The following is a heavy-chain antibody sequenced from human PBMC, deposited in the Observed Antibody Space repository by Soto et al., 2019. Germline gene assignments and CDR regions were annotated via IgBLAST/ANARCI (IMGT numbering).Heavy chain of an antibody. CDR1: GFDFGDYY. CDR2: IDSGDGTT. CDR3: VRPYYSSSWFPFDR. V-gene: IGHV3-11*01. Sequence: LRLSCTGSGFDFGDYYMSWIRQAPGKGLEWVSYIDSGDGTTYYTDSVKGRFTISRDNAKKTVYLQMSSLRVEDTALYYCVRPYYSSSWFPFDRWGQGTLVTVSS. D-gene: IGHD6-13*01. J-gene: IGHJ4*02.